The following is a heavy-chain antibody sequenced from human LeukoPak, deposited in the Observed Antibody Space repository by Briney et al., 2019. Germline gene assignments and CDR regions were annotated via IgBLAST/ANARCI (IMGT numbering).Heavy chain of an antibody. CDR3: ARVLRNYYHMDV. Sequence: SETLSLTCTVSGVSINSHYWSWIRQPPGKGLEWIGFIYDSGSANYKSSLKSRVTMTVDTSKNQFSLKLNSVSAADTAVYYCARVLRNYYHMDVWGKGTTVPSP. J-gene: IGHJ6*03. V-gene: IGHV4-59*11. CDR2: IYDSGSA. D-gene: IGHD3-3*01. CDR1: GVSINSHY.